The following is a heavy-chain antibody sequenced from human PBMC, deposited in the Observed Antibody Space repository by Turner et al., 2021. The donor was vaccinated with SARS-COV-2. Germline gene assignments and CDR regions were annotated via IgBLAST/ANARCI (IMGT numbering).Heavy chain of an antibody. CDR3: ARDIVVFTHAFDI. D-gene: IGHD3-22*01. J-gene: IGHJ3*02. V-gene: IGHV3-7*01. CDR2: IKQDGSEK. CDR1: GFTLSNYG. Sequence: EVQLVESGGGLVQPGGSLRLSCSGSGFTLSNYGMSWVRQAPGKGLEWWASIKQDGSEKYYVDSVKGRFTISRDNAKNSLYLQMNSLRAEDTAVYYCARDIVVFTHAFDIWGQGTMVTVSS.